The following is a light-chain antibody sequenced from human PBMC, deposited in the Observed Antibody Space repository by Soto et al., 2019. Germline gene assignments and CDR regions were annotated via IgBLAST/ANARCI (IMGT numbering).Light chain of an antibody. CDR2: AAS. V-gene: IGKV1-39*01. Sequence: IGMTQSPTSLSASVGDRATIACRASQSISSDLNWYQPKPVKGPKLLIYAASSLQSGVPSRFSGCGSETDFTLSIRSSEPQDFATYDLNESDSTCTFGQGTKVDI. J-gene: IGKJ1*01. CDR1: QSISSD. CDR3: NESDSTCT.